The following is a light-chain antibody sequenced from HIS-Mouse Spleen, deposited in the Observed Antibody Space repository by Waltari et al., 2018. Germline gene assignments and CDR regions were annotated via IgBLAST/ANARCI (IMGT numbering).Light chain of an antibody. J-gene: IGKJ5*01. V-gene: IGKV3-15*01. CDR1: QSVSSN. Sequence: EIVMTQSPATLSVSPGERATLSCRASQSVSSNLAWYQQKPGQAPRLLIYGASTRATGIPARFSGSGFGTEFTLNISSMQSEDFAVYYCQQYNNWPITFGQGTRLEIK. CDR2: GAS. CDR3: QQYNNWPIT.